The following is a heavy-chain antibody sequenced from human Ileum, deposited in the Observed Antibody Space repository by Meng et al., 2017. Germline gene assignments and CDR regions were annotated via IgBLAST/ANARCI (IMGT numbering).Heavy chain of an antibody. CDR2: TYYRSKWYS. J-gene: IGHJ4*02. CDR3: ASGSGSLDY. V-gene: IGHV6-1*01. D-gene: IGHD3-3*01. Sequence: QVQLQQSGPGLVNPSQTLSPTCTVPGGSVSSNIAAWNWIRPSPLRGLEWLGRTYYRSKWYSEYAVSVKSRISITPDTSKNQFSLQMNSVTPEDTAVYYCASGSGSLDYWGPGTLVTVSS. CDR1: GGSVSSNIAA.